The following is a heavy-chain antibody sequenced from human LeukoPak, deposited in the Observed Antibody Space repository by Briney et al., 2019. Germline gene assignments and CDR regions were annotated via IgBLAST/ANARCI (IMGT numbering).Heavy chain of an antibody. CDR3: ARAAVAAWTFYFDY. V-gene: IGHV3-66*01. CDR2: IYNGDGNT. D-gene: IGHD6-25*01. J-gene: IGHJ4*02. CDR1: GFTVSTNY. Sequence: SGGSLRLSCAASGFTVSTNYMTWVRQAPGKGLEWVSVIYNGDGNTYYADSVKGRFSISRDNSRNTAYLQMNSLRAEDTAVYYCARAAVAAWTFYFDYWGQGTLVTVSS.